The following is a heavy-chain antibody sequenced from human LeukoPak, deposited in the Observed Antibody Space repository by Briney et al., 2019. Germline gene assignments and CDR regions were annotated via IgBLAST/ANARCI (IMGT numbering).Heavy chain of an antibody. J-gene: IGHJ5*02. CDR3: ARDHSAAAVPEDWFDP. CDR1: GFTFSSYG. CDR2: IWYDGNNK. Sequence: PGRSLRLSCAASGFTFSSYGMHWVRQAPGKGLEWVAVIWYDGNNKYYADSVKGRFTISRDNSKNTLYLQMNSLRAEDTAVYYCARDHSAAAVPEDWFDPWGQGTLVTVSS. D-gene: IGHD6-13*01. V-gene: IGHV3-33*01.